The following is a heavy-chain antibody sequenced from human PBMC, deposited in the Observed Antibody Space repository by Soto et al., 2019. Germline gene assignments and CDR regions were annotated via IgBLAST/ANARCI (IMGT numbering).Heavy chain of an antibody. CDR2: INPNSGGT. J-gene: IGHJ6*02. CDR3: ARDAVVADYYYYGMDV. D-gene: IGHD2-15*01. V-gene: IGHV1-2*04. Sequence: ASVKVSCKASGYTFTGYYMHWVRQAPGQGLEWMGWINPNSGGTNYAQKFQGWVTMTRDTSISTAYMELSRLRSDDTAVYYCARDAVVADYYYYGMDVWGQGTTVTVS. CDR1: GYTFTGYY.